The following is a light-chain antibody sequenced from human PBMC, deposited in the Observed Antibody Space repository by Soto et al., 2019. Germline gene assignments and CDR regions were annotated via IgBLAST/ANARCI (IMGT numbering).Light chain of an antibody. CDR2: DSS. Sequence: DIQMTHSPSTLSASVGDKVTITCRASQSISTWLAWYQQKAGKAPKLLIYDSSSLESGVPSRFSGSGSGTEFTLTISSLQPDDFATYSCQQYDDYSWTFGQGTKVDIK. CDR1: QSISTW. V-gene: IGKV1-5*01. J-gene: IGKJ1*01. CDR3: QQYDDYSWT.